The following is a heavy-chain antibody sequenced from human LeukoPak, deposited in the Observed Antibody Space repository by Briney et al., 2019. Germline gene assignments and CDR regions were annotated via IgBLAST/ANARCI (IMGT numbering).Heavy chain of an antibody. V-gene: IGHV4-31*03. D-gene: IGHD3-22*01. CDR3: ARGGPYYYDSSGYFERYYFDY. Sequence: SETLSLTYTVSGGSISSGGYYWSWIRQHPGKGLEWIGYIYYSGSTYYNPSLKSRVTISVDTSKNQFSLKLSSVTAADTAVYYCARGGPYYYDSSGYFERYYFDYWGQGTLVTVSS. CDR2: IYYSGST. CDR1: GGSISSGGYY. J-gene: IGHJ4*02.